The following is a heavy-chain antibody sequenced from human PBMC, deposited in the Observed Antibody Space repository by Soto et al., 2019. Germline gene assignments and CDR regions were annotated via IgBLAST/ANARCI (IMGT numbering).Heavy chain of an antibody. CDR3: TRARHGVVPAANLRYYYYYYMDV. J-gene: IGHJ6*03. V-gene: IGHV3-49*03. Sequence: GGSLRLSCTASGFTFGDYAMSWFRQAPGKGLEWVGFIRSKAYGGTTEYAASVKGRFTISRDDSKSIAYLQMNSLKTEDTAVYYCTRARHGVVPAANLRYYYYYYMDVWGKGTTVTVSS. D-gene: IGHD2-2*01. CDR1: GFTFGDYA. CDR2: IRSKAYGGTT.